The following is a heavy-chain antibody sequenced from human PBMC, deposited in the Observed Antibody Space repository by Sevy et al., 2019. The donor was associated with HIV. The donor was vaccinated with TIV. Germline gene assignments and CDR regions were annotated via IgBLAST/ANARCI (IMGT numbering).Heavy chain of an antibody. CDR1: GFTFSTYW. D-gene: IGHD2-15*01. J-gene: IGHJ3*01. V-gene: IGHV3-7*01. Sequence: GGSLRLSCAASGFTFSTYWMVWFRQAPGQGLEWVANIKYDGSSKNYADSVKGRFTISRDNAKNSLYLQMNSPRAEDTAVYYCARDGDIRDGSAWYDAFDVWGQGTMVTVSS. CDR2: IKYDGSSK. CDR3: ARDGDIRDGSAWYDAFDV.